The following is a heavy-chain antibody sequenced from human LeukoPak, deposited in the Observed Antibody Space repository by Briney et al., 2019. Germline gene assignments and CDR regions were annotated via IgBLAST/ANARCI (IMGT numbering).Heavy chain of an antibody. CDR1: GFTFSSYS. Sequence: GGSLRLSCAASGFTFSSYSMNWVRQAPGKGLEWVSYISSSSSTIHYADSVKGQFTISRDNAKNSLYLQMNSLRAEDTAVYYCCSYSSNWSLGYWGQGTLVTVSS. J-gene: IGHJ4*02. CDR2: ISSSSSTI. CDR3: CSYSSNWSLGY. D-gene: IGHD6-13*01. V-gene: IGHV3-48*01.